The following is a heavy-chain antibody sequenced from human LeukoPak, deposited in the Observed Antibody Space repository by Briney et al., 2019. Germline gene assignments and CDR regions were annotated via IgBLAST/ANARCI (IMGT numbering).Heavy chain of an antibody. D-gene: IGHD1-26*01. CDR1: GFTFRTYW. V-gene: IGHV3-74*01. Sequence: TGGSLRLSCAVSGFTFRTYWMHWVRQVPGEGLVWVSRINEDGSITNYADSVKGRFSISRDNAKSTLYLQMNSLRAEDTAVYYCGRDLGGRSGYWGQGTLVTVSS. CDR2: INEDGSIT. J-gene: IGHJ4*02. CDR3: GRDLGGRSGY.